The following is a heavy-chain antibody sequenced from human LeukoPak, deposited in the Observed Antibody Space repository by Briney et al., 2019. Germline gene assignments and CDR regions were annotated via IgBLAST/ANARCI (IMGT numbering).Heavy chain of an antibody. V-gene: IGHV5-51*01. J-gene: IGHJ5*02. D-gene: IGHD2-15*01. CDR2: IYPGDSDT. CDR1: GYSFTSYW. Sequence: SRESLKISCKGSGYSFTSYWIGWVRQMPGKGLEWMGIIYPGDSDTRYSPSFQGQVTISADKSISTAYLQWSSLKASDTAMYYCARSAISGGSCYSGDCWFDPWGQGTLVTVSS. CDR3: ARSAISGGSCYSGDCWFDP.